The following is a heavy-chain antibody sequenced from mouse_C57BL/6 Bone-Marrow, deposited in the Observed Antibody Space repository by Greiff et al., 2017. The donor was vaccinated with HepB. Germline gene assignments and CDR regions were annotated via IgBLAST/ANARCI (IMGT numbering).Heavy chain of an antibody. J-gene: IGHJ2*01. CDR1: GYTFTDYY. CDR3: ARGDYDGVYFDY. V-gene: IGHV1-26*01. D-gene: IGHD2-4*01. CDR2: INPNNGGT. Sequence: VQLQQSGPELVKPGASVKISCKASGYTFTDYYMNWVKQSHGKSLEWIGDINPNNGGTSYNQKFKGKATLTVDKSSSTAYMELRSLTSEDSAVYYCARGDYDGVYFDYWGQGTTLTVSS.